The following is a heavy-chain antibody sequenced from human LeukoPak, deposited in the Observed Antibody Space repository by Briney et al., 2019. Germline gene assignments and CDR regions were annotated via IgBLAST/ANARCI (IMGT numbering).Heavy chain of an antibody. J-gene: IGHJ6*03. CDR3: ARGATMVRGYYYYMDV. CDR1: GFTFSDHY. Sequence: GGSLRLSCAASGFTFSDHYMDWVRQAPGKGLEWVGRTRNKANSYTTEYAASVNGRFAISRDDSKNSLYLRMNSLKIEDTAVYYCARGATMVRGYYYYMDVWGKGTTVTISS. CDR2: TRNKANSYTT. V-gene: IGHV3-72*01. D-gene: IGHD3-10*01.